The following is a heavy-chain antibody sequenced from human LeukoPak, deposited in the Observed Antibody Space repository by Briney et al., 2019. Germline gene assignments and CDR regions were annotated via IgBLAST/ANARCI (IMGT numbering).Heavy chain of an antibody. J-gene: IGHJ4*02. CDR1: GFTFSTYS. D-gene: IGHD3-3*01. CDR2: ISSSSTYI. V-gene: IGHV3-21*01. CDR3: ATDGPIFWSGYYN. Sequence: GGSLRLSCAASGFTFSTYSMNWVRQAPGKGLEWVSSISSSSTYIYYADSVKGRFTISRDNAKNSLYLQMNSLRAEDTAVYYCATDGPIFWSGYYNWGQGTLVTASS.